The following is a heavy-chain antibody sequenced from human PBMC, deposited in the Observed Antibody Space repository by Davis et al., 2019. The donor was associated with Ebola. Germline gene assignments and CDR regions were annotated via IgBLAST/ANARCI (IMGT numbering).Heavy chain of an antibody. CDR1: GFTFSSYG. CDR2: IRSKANSYAT. Sequence: LTCAASGFTFSSYGMHWVHQASGKGLEWVGRIRSKANSYATAYAASVKGRFTISRDNAKNSLYLQMNSLRAEDTAVYYCARKAGYWGQGTLVTVAS. J-gene: IGHJ4*02. V-gene: IGHV3-73*01. CDR3: ARKAGY.